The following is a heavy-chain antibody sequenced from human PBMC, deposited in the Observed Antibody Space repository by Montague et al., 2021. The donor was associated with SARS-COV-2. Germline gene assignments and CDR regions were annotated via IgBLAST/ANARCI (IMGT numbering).Heavy chain of an antibody. CDR1: GDSISYFY. CDR2: VSASGST. V-gene: IGHV4-4*07. J-gene: IGHJ4*02. CDR3: AGDVVAATGTFDY. Sequence: SETLSLTCTVSGDSISYFYWSWIRQPPGKGLERIGRVSASGSTNYNPSLNSRVTMSVDTSKKQFPLRLSPVTTADTAVYYCAGDVVAATGTFDYWGQGTLVTVSS. D-gene: IGHD6-13*01.